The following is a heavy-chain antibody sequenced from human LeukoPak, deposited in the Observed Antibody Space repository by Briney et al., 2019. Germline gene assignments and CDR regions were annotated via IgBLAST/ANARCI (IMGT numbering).Heavy chain of an antibody. Sequence: GGSLRLSCAASGFTSSSYWMHWVRQVPGKGLVWVSRISGDGTDRNYADSVKGRFTISRDDAKNTVDLQMNSLRGEDTAVYYCVRGRGSYGWFDPWGQGTLVTVSS. CDR1: GFTSSSYW. J-gene: IGHJ5*02. CDR2: ISGDGTDR. CDR3: VRGRGSYGWFDP. V-gene: IGHV3-74*01. D-gene: IGHD3-10*01.